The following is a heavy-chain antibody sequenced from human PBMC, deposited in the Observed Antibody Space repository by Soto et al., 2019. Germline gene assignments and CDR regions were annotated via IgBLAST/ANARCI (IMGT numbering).Heavy chain of an antibody. CDR2: INAGNGNT. D-gene: IGHD3-3*01. J-gene: IGHJ1*01. CDR3: ARSRFWYPRPEYFQH. V-gene: IGHV1-3*01. CDR1: GYTFTSYA. Sequence: QVPLVQSGAEVKKPGASVKVSCKASGYTFTSYAMHWVRQAPGQRLEWMGWINAGNGNTKYSQKFQGRVTITRDTSASTAYMELSSLRSEDTAVYYCARSRFWYPRPEYFQHWGQGTLVTVSS.